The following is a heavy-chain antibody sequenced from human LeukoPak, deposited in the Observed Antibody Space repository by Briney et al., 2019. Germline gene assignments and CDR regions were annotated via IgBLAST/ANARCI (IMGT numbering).Heavy chain of an antibody. CDR1: GGSISSYY. D-gene: IGHD2-2*01. CDR2: IYYSGST. J-gene: IGHJ5*02. CDR3: ARGYCSSTSCWGSPNWFDP. V-gene: IGHV4-59*01. Sequence: KTSETLSLTCTVSGGSISSYYWSWIRQPPGKGLEWIGYIYYSGSTNHNPSLKSRVTISVDTSKNQFSLKLSSVTAADTAVYYCARGYCSSTSCWGSPNWFDPWGQGTLVTVSS.